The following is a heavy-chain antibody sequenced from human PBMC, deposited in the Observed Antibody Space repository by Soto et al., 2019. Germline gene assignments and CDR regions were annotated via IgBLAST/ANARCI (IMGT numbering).Heavy chain of an antibody. Sequence: GGSLRLSCAASGFTFSSYSMNWVRQAPGKGLEWVSSISSSSSYIYYADSVKGRFTISRDNAKNSLYLQMNSLRAEDTAVYYCARGGAGDAFDIWGQWTMVTVSS. CDR2: ISSSSSYI. J-gene: IGHJ3*02. D-gene: IGHD6-19*01. CDR3: ARGGAGDAFDI. CDR1: GFTFSSYS. V-gene: IGHV3-21*01.